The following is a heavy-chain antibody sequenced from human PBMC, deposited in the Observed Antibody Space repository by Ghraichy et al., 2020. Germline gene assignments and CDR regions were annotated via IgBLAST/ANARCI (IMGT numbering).Heavy chain of an antibody. CDR1: GFAYNSYW. Sequence: GGSLRLSCAASGFAYNSYWMNWVRQAPGKGLEWVAYIKYDGSAEYYVDSVKGRFAISRDSAKNSLFLQMNSLRAEDTAVYYCARGWGRFDYWGQGTLVTVSS. D-gene: IGHD2-21*02. CDR2: IKYDGSAE. V-gene: IGHV3-7*01. J-gene: IGHJ4*02. CDR3: ARGWGRFDY.